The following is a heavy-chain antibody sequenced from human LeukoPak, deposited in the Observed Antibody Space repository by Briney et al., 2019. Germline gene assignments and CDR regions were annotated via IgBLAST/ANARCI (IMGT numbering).Heavy chain of an antibody. V-gene: IGHV3-30*02. CDR1: GFTFKYYG. CDR3: AKGLHSSSWNDAFDI. Sequence: GGSLRLSCEASGFTFKYYGMHWVRQAPGKGLEWVAFIRFDSTNYYYADSVKGRFTISRDNSQNTLYLQMNSLRVEDTAMYYCAKGLHSSSWNDAFDIWGQGTVVTVSS. CDR2: IRFDSTNY. D-gene: IGHD6-13*01. J-gene: IGHJ3*02.